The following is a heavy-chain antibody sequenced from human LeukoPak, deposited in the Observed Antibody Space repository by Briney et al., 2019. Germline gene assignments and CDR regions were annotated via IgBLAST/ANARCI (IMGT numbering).Heavy chain of an antibody. D-gene: IGHD1-26*01. CDR3: ASGWELPRKQEYYFDY. J-gene: IGHJ4*02. Sequence: SVKVSCKASGGTFSSYAISWVRQAPGQGLEWMGGIIPIFGTANYAQKFQGRVTITADESTSTAYMELSSLRSEDTAVYYCASGWELPRKQEYYFDYWGQGTLVTVSS. CDR2: IIPIFGTA. CDR1: GGTFSSYA. V-gene: IGHV1-69*13.